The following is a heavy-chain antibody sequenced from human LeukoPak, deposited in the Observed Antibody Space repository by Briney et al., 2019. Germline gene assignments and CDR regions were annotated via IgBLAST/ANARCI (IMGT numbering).Heavy chain of an antibody. CDR1: GGSISSYY. D-gene: IGHD3-3*01. V-gene: IGHV4-59*01. J-gene: IGHJ5*02. Sequence: SETLSLTCTVSGGSISSYYWSWIRQPPGKGLEWIGYIYYSGSTNYNPSLKSRVTISVDTSKNQFSLKLSSVTAADTAVYYCARANDYDFWSGYYTSNWFDPWGQGTLVTVSS. CDR3: ARANDYDFWSGYYTSNWFDP. CDR2: IYYSGST.